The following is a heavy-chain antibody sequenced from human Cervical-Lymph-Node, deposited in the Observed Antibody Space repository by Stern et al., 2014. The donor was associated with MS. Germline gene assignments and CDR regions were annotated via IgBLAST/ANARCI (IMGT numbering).Heavy chain of an antibody. CDR3: ARGRNGFGYDS. CDR2: IYTSGST. J-gene: IGHJ4*02. V-gene: IGHV4-61*02. Sequence: QVQLQESGPGLVKPSQTLSLTCTVSGGPISSGTYYWSWIRQPAGKGLEWIGSIYTSGSTDYTSSLKSRVTISVNMSKNQLSRRRTHVTAADTAVYYCARGRNGFGYDSWGQGTLATVSP. CDR1: GGPISSGTYY. D-gene: IGHD2-15*01.